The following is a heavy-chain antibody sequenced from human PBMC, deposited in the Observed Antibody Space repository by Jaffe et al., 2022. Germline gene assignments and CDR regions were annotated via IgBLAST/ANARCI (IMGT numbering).Heavy chain of an antibody. CDR1: GGSISSYY. CDR2: IYYSGST. V-gene: IGHV4-59*01. J-gene: IGHJ4*02. Sequence: QVQLQESGPGLVKPSETLSLTCTVSGGSISSYYWSWIRQPPGKGLEWIGYIYYSGSTNYNPSLKSRVTISVDTSKNQFSLKLSSVTAADTAVYYCASAEFGELYTSFDYWGQGTLVTVSS. D-gene: IGHD3-10*01. CDR3: ASAEFGELYTSFDY.